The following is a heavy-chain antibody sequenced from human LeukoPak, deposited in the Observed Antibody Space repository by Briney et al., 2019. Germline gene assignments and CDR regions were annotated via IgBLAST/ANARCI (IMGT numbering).Heavy chain of an antibody. Sequence: GGSLRLSCTASGLTFSSSDMHWVRQAPGKGLDWVSLINHDGTNTYYADSVKGRLTISRDNSQNTLYLQMNSLRGEDTAVYYCTNFDYWGQGTLVTVSS. J-gene: IGHJ4*02. CDR3: TNFDY. CDR2: INHDGTNT. CDR1: GLTFSSSD. V-gene: IGHV3-30*02.